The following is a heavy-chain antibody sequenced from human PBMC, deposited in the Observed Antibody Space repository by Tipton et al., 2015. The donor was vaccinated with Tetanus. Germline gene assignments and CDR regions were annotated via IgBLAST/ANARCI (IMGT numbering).Heavy chain of an antibody. Sequence: SLRLSCAASGFTFSSYAMHWVRQAPGKGLEWVAVISYDGSNKYYADSVKGRFTISRDNSKNTLYLQMNSLRAEDTAVYYCARGGGGYCGGGSCLNWFGPWGQGTLVTVSS. CDR2: ISYDGSNK. CDR3: ARGGGGYCGGGSCLNWFGP. CDR1: GFTFSSYA. V-gene: IGHV3-30-3*01. D-gene: IGHD2-15*01. J-gene: IGHJ5*02.